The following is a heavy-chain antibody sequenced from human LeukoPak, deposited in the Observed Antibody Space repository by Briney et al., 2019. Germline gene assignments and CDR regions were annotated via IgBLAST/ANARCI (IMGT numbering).Heavy chain of an antibody. CDR1: GFTFSNAW. D-gene: IGHD3-10*01. CDR3: TTQSPVLLWFGELLYSQFDY. J-gene: IGHJ4*02. Sequence: GGSLRLSCAASGFTFSNAWMSWVRQAPGKGLEWVGRIKSKTDGGTTDYAAPVKGRFTISRDDSKNTLYLQMNSLKTEDTAVYYCTTQSPVLLWFGELLYSQFDYWGQGTLVTVSS. CDR2: IKSKTDGGTT. V-gene: IGHV3-15*01.